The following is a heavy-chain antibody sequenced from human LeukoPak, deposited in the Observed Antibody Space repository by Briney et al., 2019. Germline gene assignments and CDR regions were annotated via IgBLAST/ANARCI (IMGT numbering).Heavy chain of an antibody. J-gene: IGHJ4*02. V-gene: IGHV3-30*18. CDR3: AKEAGHYYGSGSYYYFDY. CDR1: GFSFSSYG. D-gene: IGHD3-10*01. CDR2: ISYDGGNK. Sequence: QPGRSLRLSCAASGFSFSSYGTHWVRQFPGKGLEWVAFISYDGGNKYYADSVKGRFTISRDNSKNTLYLQMNSLRAEDTAVYYCAKEAGHYYGSGSYYYFDYWGQGTLVTVSS.